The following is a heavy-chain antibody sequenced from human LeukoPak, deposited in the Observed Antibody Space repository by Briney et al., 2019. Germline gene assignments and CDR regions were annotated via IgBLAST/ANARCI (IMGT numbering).Heavy chain of an antibody. V-gene: IGHV3-30*04. CDR1: GFTFSSYA. CDR3: ARAQRGVVVTSPAGY. D-gene: IGHD3-22*01. CDR2: ISYDGSNK. J-gene: IGHJ4*02. Sequence: GRSLRLSCAASGFTFSSYAMHWVRQAPGKGLEWVAVISYDGSNKYYADSVKGRFTISRDNSKNTLYLQMNSLRAEDTAVYYCARAQRGVVVTSPAGYWGQGTLVTVSS.